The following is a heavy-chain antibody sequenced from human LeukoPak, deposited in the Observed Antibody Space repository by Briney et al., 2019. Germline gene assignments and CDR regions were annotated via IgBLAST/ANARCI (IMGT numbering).Heavy chain of an antibody. D-gene: IGHD3-22*01. Sequence: SETLSLTCGVYAGSLTNYFCHWIRQAPGKGLEWVGEISHGGITKHNPSLKSRVTMSQDTSKRQFSLKMNSMTAADTGVYYCGIFMDVVPGTMSWGLGALVSVSS. V-gene: IGHV4-34*01. CDR1: AGSLTNYF. CDR2: ISHGGIT. CDR3: GIFMDVVPGTMS. J-gene: IGHJ4*02.